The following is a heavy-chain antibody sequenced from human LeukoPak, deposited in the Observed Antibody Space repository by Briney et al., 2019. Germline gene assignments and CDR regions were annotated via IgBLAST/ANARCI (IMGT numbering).Heavy chain of an antibody. V-gene: IGHV3-23*01. CDR2: VGPSGART. Sequence: GGSLRLSCAASGFTFSHHGMNWVRQAPGKGLEWVSGVGPSGARTYYADSVKGRFTISRDNSKNTLYLQMNSLRAEDTAVYYCAKWRGTSGSYLFSEFDYWGQGTLVTVSS. J-gene: IGHJ4*02. CDR3: AKWRGTSGSYLFSEFDY. CDR1: GFTFSHHG. D-gene: IGHD1-26*01.